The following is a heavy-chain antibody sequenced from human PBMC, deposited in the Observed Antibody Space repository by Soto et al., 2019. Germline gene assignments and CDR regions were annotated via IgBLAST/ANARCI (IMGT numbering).Heavy chain of an antibody. CDR1: GGSISSYY. J-gene: IGHJ3*02. D-gene: IGHD3-22*01. CDR3: ERLAVYDMIVVAHDAFDI. V-gene: IGHV4-4*07. CDR2: IYTSGST. Sequence: QVQLQESGPGLVKPSETLSLTCTVSGGSISSYYWSWIRQPAGKGLEWIGRIYTSGSTNYNPSLKSRVTMSVDTSKNQFSLKLSSVTAADTAVYYCERLAVYDMIVVAHDAFDIWGQGTMVTVSS.